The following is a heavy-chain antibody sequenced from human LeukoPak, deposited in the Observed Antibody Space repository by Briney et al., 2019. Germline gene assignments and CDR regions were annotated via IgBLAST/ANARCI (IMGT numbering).Heavy chain of an antibody. V-gene: IGHV3-15*01. Sequence: GGSLRLSCAASGFSFNDYYMSWVRQAPGKGLEWVGRIKRKTDSGTTDYAAPVKGRFTISRDDSKSTLYLQMNSLKTEDTAVYYCRIVVVSIDYWGQGILVTVSS. D-gene: IGHD3-22*01. CDR2: IKRKTDSGTT. CDR1: GFSFNDYY. CDR3: RIVVVSIDY. J-gene: IGHJ4*02.